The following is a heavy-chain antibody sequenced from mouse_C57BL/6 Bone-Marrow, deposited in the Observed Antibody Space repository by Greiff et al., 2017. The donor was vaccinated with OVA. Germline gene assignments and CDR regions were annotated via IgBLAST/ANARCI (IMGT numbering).Heavy chain of an antibody. CDR2: GQGLAWIR. CDR3: SEDSAVYYCACTGTTGYAMDY. V-gene: IGHV1-87*01. J-gene: IGHJ4*01. Sequence: QVQLQQSGPELARPWASVKISCPAFYTFSRRVHFAIRDTNYWMQWVKQRPGQGLAWIRAIYPGNGGTSYNQKFKGKSTLTAYKSSSTAYMQRSSLTSEDSAVYYCACTGTTGYAMDYWGQGTSVTVSS. D-gene: IGHD1-1*01. CDR1: YTFSRRVH.